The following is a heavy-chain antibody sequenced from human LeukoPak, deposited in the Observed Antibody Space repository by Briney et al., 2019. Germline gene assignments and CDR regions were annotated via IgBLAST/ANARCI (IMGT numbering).Heavy chain of an antibody. Sequence: GGSLRLSCAASGFTFSRYVMSWVRQPPGKGLEWVSGISGSGSSTYYADSVKGRVTISGDNSKKMLYLKRSSQRAEVTAAYYSAKDTSSWYCFYGMDGWGQGTTVTDSS. J-gene: IGHJ6*02. D-gene: IGHD6-13*01. CDR1: GFTFSRYV. V-gene: IGHV3-23*01. CDR3: AKDTSSWYCFYGMDG. CDR2: ISGSGSST.